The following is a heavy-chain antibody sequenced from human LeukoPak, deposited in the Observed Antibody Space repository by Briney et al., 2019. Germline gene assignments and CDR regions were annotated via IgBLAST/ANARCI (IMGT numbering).Heavy chain of an antibody. CDR3: ARVASYCSSTSCKDAFDI. CDR2: ISYDGSNK. J-gene: IGHJ3*02. V-gene: IGHV3-30-3*01. Sequence: PGRSLRLSCAASGFTFSSYALHWVRQAPGKGLEWVAVISYDGSNKYYADSVKGRFTISRDNSKNTLYLQMNSLRAEDTAVYYCARVASYCSSTSCKDAFDIWGQGTMVTVSS. CDR1: GFTFSSYA. D-gene: IGHD2-2*01.